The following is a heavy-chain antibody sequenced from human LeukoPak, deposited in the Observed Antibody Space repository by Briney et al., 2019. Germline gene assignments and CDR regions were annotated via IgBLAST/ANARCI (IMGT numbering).Heavy chain of an antibody. J-gene: IGHJ4*02. D-gene: IGHD3-3*01. CDR1: GYTFTSYG. V-gene: IGHV1-18*01. CDR2: ISAYNGNT. Sequence: ASVKVSCKASGYTFTSYGISWVRQAPGQGLEWMGWISAYNGNTNYAQKLQGRVTMTTDTSTSTAYMELRSLRSDDTAVYYCARDRYYDLWSGTNAIFDYWGQGTLVTVSS. CDR3: ARDRYYDLWSGTNAIFDY.